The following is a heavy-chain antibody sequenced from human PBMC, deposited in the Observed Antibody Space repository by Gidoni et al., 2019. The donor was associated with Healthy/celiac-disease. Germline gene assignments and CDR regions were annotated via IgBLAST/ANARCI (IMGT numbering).Heavy chain of an antibody. CDR1: GFTVSSNY. J-gene: IGHJ2*01. V-gene: IGHV3-53*02. CDR2: IYSGGST. Sequence: EVQLVETGGGLIQPGRSLRLSCAASGFTVSSNYMSWVRQAPGKGLEWVSVIYSGGSTYYEDSVKGRVTISSDNSKNTLYLQMNSLRAEDTAVYYCARLRGGGYFDLWGRGTLVTVSS. D-gene: IGHD3-10*01. CDR3: ARLRGGGYFDL.